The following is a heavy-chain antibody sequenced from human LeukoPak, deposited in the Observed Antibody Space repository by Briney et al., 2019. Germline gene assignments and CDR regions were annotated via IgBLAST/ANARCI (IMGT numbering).Heavy chain of an antibody. D-gene: IGHD3-16*01. CDR1: AFTFSIYG. CDR2: ITYDGSNK. CDR3: ATDDYVWGSHAFDI. V-gene: IGHV3-30*04. Sequence: PGTCLRLSWAAAAFTFSIYGIHSVRQAPGNGREWLAYITYDGSNKYYTDSVNGRFTISRDNSKNTLYLQMTSLRAEDTAVYYCATDDYVWGSHAFDIWGQGTMVTVSS. J-gene: IGHJ3*02.